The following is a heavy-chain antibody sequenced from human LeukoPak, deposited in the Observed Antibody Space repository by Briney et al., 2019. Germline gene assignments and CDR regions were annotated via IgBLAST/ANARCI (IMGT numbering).Heavy chain of an antibody. D-gene: IGHD2-2*02. CDR2: ISIYDGKT. CDR1: GYTFTSYG. CDR3: ARGVRENRSWYTVHFDY. J-gene: IGHJ4*02. V-gene: IGHV1-18*01. Sequence: ASVKVSCKASGYTFTSYGISWVRQAPGQGLAWMGWISIYDGKTLYAQKFQGRVTMTTDTSTSTAYMELRSLRSDDTAVYYCARGVRENRSWYTVHFDYWGQGTLVTVSS.